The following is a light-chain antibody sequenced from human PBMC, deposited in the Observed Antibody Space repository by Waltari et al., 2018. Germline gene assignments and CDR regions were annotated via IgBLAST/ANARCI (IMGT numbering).Light chain of an antibody. CDR3: QNHERLPAT. V-gene: IGKV3-20*01. CDR2: GAS. J-gene: IGKJ1*01. CDR1: QSISRY. Sequence: EVVLTQSPGTLSLSPGERATLFCRASQSISRYLVWYQQRPGQAPRLLIYGASIRAAGIPDSFSGSGSGTDFTLSISRLEPEDFAVYYCQNHERLPATFGQGTRVEIK.